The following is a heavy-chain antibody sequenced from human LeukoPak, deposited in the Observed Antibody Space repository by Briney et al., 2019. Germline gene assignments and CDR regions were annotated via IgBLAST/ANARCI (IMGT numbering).Heavy chain of an antibody. Sequence: PGGSLRLSCAASGFTFSSYSMNWVRQAPGKGLEWVSSISSSSSYIYYADSVKGRFTISRDNAKNTLYLQMNSLRAEDTAVYYCARSVYSSSSRGFYAFDIWGQGTMVTVSS. CDR3: ARSVYSSSSRGFYAFDI. CDR2: ISSSSSYI. V-gene: IGHV3-21*01. J-gene: IGHJ3*02. D-gene: IGHD6-6*01. CDR1: GFTFSSYS.